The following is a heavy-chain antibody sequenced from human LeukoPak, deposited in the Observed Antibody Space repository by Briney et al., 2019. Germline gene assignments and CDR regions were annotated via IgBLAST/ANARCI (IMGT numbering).Heavy chain of an antibody. D-gene: IGHD3-10*01. Sequence: GGSLRLSCAASGFTFSSYAMSWVRQAPGKGLEWVSAISGSGGSTYYADSVKGRFTISRDNSKNTLYLQMNSLRAEDTAVYYCAKDGMGGSGSYYNVIHPQNVWGQGTTVTVSS. V-gene: IGHV3-23*01. CDR1: GFTFSSYA. CDR3: AKDGMGGSGSYYNVIHPQNV. J-gene: IGHJ6*02. CDR2: ISGSGGST.